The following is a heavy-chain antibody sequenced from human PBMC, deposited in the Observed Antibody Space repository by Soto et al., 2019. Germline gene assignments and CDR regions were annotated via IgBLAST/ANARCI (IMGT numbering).Heavy chain of an antibody. CDR3: ARDNDRPQLGGNYYYILDV. V-gene: IGHV1-69*12. CDR1: GGTFRNSA. J-gene: IGHJ6*02. Sequence: QVQLEQSGAEVKKPGSSVKVSCKASGGTFRNSAINWVRQAPGQGLEWMGGIMPIFRTPDYAQKFQGRVTISADESTSTAYMELSGLRSDDTAVYFCARDNDRPQLGGNYYYILDVWGHGTTVTVSS. CDR2: IMPIFRTP. D-gene: IGHD1-1*01.